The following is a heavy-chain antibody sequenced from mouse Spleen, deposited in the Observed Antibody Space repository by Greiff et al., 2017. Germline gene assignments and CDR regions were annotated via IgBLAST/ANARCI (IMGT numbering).Heavy chain of an antibody. Sequence: QVQLKQSGAELVKPGASVKMSCKASGYTFTTYPIEWMKQNHGKSLEWIGNFHPYNDDTKYNEKFKGKATLTVEKSSSTVYLELSRLTSDDSAVYYCARGRVYGNWGYAMDYWGQGTSVTVSS. CDR2: FHPYNDDT. D-gene: IGHD2-1*01. J-gene: IGHJ4*01. V-gene: IGHV1-47*01. CDR1: GYTFTTYP. CDR3: ARGRVYGNWGYAMDY.